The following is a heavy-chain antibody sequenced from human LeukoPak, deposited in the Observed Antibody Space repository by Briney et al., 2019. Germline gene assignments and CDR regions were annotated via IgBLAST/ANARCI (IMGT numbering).Heavy chain of an antibody. V-gene: IGHV4-39*01. CDR1: GGSISSSSYY. J-gene: IGHJ6*03. D-gene: IGHD5-18*01. CDR2: IYYSGRT. CDR3: ARLYSYGYPYYYYMDV. Sequence: PSETLSLTCTVSGGSISSSSYYWGWIRQPPGKGLEWIGSIYYSGRTYYNPSLKSRVTISVDTSKNQFSLKLSSVTAADTAVYYCARLYSYGYPYYYYMDVWGKGTTVTVFS.